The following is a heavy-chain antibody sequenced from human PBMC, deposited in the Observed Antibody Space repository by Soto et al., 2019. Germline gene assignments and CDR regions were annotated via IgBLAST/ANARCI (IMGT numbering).Heavy chain of an antibody. D-gene: IGHD3-10*01. Sequence: EVQLVESGGGLVKPGGSLRLSCAASGFTFSSYRMNWFRQAPGKGLEWVSSISSSSSYIYYADSVKGRFTISRDNAKNSLYLQMNSLRADDTAVYYCAREGVQHGSGPYYYYGMDVWGQGTTVTVSS. J-gene: IGHJ6*02. V-gene: IGHV3-21*01. CDR2: ISSSSSYI. CDR3: AREGVQHGSGPYYYYGMDV. CDR1: GFTFSSYR.